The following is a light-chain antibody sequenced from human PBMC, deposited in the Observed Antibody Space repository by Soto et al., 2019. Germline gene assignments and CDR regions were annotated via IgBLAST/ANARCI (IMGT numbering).Light chain of an antibody. CDR3: SSYTSSSTRV. Sequence: QSALTQPASVSGSPGQSITISCTGTSSDVGAYDYVSWYQHPDKAPKLMIYEVSNRPSGVSNRFSGSKSVNTATLTISGLQADDEADYYCSSYTSSSTRVFGTGTKLTVL. CDR2: EVS. CDR1: SSDVGAYDY. V-gene: IGLV2-14*01. J-gene: IGLJ1*01.